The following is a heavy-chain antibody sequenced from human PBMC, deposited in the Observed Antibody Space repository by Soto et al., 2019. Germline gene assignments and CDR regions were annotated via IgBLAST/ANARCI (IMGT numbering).Heavy chain of an antibody. CDR1: GGSISDNDYY. J-gene: IGHJ3*02. V-gene: IGHV4-61*08. Sequence: SETLSLTCTVSGGSISDNDYYWSWIRQPPGKGLEWIGYIYYSGSTNYNPSLKSRVTISVDTSKNQFSLKLSSVTAADTAVYYCARVWGGAFDIWGQGTMVTVSS. CDR2: IYYSGST. D-gene: IGHD3-10*01. CDR3: ARVWGGAFDI.